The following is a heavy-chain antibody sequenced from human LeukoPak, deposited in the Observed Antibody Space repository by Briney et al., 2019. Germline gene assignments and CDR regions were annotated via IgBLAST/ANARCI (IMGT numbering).Heavy chain of an antibody. CDR1: GFTFSDYS. J-gene: IGHJ4*02. CDR3: AKAPVTTCRGAYCYPFDY. Sequence: PGGSLRLSCAASGFTFSDYSMNWVRQAPGRGLEWVSSITSSSSYIYYGDSVKGRFTISRDSSKNTLFLQMNRLRPEDAAVYYCAKAPVTTCRGAYCYPFDYWGQGTLVTVSS. V-gene: IGHV3-21*04. CDR2: ITSSSSYI. D-gene: IGHD2-21*01.